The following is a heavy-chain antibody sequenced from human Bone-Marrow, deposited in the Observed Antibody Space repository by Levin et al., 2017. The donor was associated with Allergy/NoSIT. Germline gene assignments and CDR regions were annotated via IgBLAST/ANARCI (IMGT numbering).Heavy chain of an antibody. J-gene: IGHJ6*02. CDR3: ARGIVAQEYYYYGMDV. CDR1: GGTFSSYA. CDR2: IIPIFGTA. D-gene: IGHD2-15*01. Sequence: AASVKVSCKASGGTFSSYAISWVRQAPGQGLEWMGGIIPIFGTANYAQKFQGRVTITADESTSTAYMELSSLRSEDTAVYYCARGIVAQEYYYYGMDVWGQGTTVTVSS. V-gene: IGHV1-69*13.